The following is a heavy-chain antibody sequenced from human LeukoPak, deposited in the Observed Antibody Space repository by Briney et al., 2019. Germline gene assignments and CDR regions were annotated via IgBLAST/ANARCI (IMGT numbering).Heavy chain of an antibody. J-gene: IGHJ4*02. CDR1: GGSISSSSYY. D-gene: IGHD1-26*01. CDR2: IYYSGST. V-gene: IGHV4-39*01. Sequence: PSETLSLTCTVSGGSISSSSYYWGWIRQPPGKGLEWIGSIYYSGSTYYNPSLKSRVTMPVDTSKNQFSLKLSSVTAADTAVYYCAKQRAPALIDYWGQGTLVTVSS. CDR3: AKQRAPALIDY.